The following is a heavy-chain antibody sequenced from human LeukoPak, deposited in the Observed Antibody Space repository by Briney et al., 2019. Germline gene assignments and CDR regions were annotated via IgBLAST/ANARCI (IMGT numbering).Heavy chain of an antibody. J-gene: IGHJ3*01. D-gene: IGHD6-6*01. CDR2: INSDGSEG. Sequence: QSGGSLRLSCAVSGFTFSGFWMSWSRQAPGKGLEWVASINSDGSEGYYADVVKGRFTISRDNAKNSLYLQINSLRAEDTAVYYCARSSYSSSSSVRGQGTMVTVSS. CDR3: ARSSYSSSSSV. CDR1: GFTFSGFW. V-gene: IGHV3-7*03.